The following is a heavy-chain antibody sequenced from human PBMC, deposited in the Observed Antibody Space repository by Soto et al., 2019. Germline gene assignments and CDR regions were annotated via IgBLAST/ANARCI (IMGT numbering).Heavy chain of an antibody. V-gene: IGHV6-1*01. CDR1: GDSVSSNSAA. J-gene: IGHJ6*03. CDR2: TYYRSRWYN. Sequence: PSPTLSLTCAISGDSVSSNSAAWNWIRLSPSRGLEWLARTYYRSRWYNDYAVSVRSRITVNPDTSKNQFSLQLTSVTPEDTAGYYCAGTTSHQWYYMDVWGKGTTVTVSS. D-gene: IGHD1-7*01. CDR3: AGTTSHQWYYMDV.